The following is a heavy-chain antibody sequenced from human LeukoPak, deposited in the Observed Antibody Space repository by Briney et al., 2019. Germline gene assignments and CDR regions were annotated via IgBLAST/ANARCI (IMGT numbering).Heavy chain of an antibody. J-gene: IGHJ4*02. CDR2: INHSGST. Sequence: SETLSLTCAVYGGSFSGYYWSWIRQPPGKGLEWIGEINHSGSTSYNPSLKSRVTISVDTSKNQFSLKLSSVTAADTAVYYCARAARGGYGDYPFDYWGQGTLVTVSS. CDR1: GGSFSGYY. V-gene: IGHV4-34*01. CDR3: ARAARGGYGDYPFDY. D-gene: IGHD4-17*01.